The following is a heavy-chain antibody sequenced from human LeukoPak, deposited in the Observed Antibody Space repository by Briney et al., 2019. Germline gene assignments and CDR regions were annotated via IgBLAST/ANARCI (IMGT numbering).Heavy chain of an antibody. Sequence: GGSLRLSCVASGINFSDAWMSWVRQAPGKGLEWVGRIKRKLDGGTTDNAAPVKGRFIISRDDSKNALFLQMNSLKTEDTAVYYCTTDLAILSYMDVWGKGTTVTISS. V-gene: IGHV3-15*01. CDR2: IKRKLDGGTT. CDR3: TTDLAILSYMDV. CDR1: GINFSDAW. D-gene: IGHD3-3*01. J-gene: IGHJ6*03.